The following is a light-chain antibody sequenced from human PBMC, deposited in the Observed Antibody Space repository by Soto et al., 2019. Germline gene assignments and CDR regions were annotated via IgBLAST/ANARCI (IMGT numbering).Light chain of an antibody. J-gene: IGKJ1*01. CDR3: QVRDVWLS. V-gene: IGKV3D-11*02. CDR2: DAS. CDR1: QSVSTS. Sequence: IVLTQSPVTLALSPGESAVLSCRASQSVSTSLAWYQHKPGQAPRLFIYDASKRAPGIPARFTGSGAGTDFTLTISSLEPEDIAVYYCQVRDVWLSFVQGTKGDIK.